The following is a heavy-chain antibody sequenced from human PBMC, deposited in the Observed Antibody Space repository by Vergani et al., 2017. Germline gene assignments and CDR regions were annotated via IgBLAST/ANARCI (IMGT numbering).Heavy chain of an antibody. V-gene: IGHV1-2*02. J-gene: IGHJ5*02. CDR1: GYTFTGYY. CDR2: INPNSGGT. CDR3: ARAPGRRCSGGSCYSSFRWFDP. Sequence: QVQLVQSGAEVKKPGASVKVSCKASGYTFTGYYMHWVRQAPGQGLEWMGWINPNSGGTNYAQKFQGRVTMTRDTSISTAYMELSRLRSEDTAVYYCARAPGRRCSGGSCYSSFRWFDPWGQGTLVTVFS. D-gene: IGHD2-15*01.